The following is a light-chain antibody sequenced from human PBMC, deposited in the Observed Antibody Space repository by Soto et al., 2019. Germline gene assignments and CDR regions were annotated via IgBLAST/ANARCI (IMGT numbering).Light chain of an antibody. CDR3: HQRQSWPRT. CDR2: QTS. J-gene: IGKJ1*01. V-gene: IGKV3-11*01. CDR1: QYITTR. Sequence: EIVLTQSPATLSSFPGDRVTLSCRASQYITTRLAWYQHRPGQAPRLLIYQTSIRAAGIPARFSASGTGTDFTLTIRDVQPEDFAVYYCHQRQSWPRTVGQGTKVDIK.